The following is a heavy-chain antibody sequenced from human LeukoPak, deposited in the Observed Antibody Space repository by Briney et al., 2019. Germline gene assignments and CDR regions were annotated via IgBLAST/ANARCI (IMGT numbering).Heavy chain of an antibody. D-gene: IGHD3-10*01. V-gene: IGHV1-69*01. J-gene: IGHJ4*02. CDR2: IIPIFGTA. CDR1: GGTFSSYA. Sequence: SVKVSCKASGGTFSSYAISWVRQAPGQGLEWMGGIIPIFGTANYAQKFQGRVTITEDESTSTAYMELSSLRSEDTAVYYCARANPTPEPSPLLWFGESFDYWGQGTLVTVSS. CDR3: ARANPTPEPSPLLWFGESFDY.